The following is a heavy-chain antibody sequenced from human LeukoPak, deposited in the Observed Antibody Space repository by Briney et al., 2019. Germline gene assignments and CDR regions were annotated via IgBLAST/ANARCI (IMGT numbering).Heavy chain of an antibody. J-gene: IGHJ5*02. Sequence: GGSLRLSCAASGFTFSSYAMSWVRKAPGKGLEWVSAISGSGGSTYYADSVKGRFTISRDNSKNTLYLQMNSLRAEDTAVYYCAKEYYDSSGYYWFDPWGQGTLVTVSS. V-gene: IGHV3-23*01. CDR1: GFTFSSYA. CDR3: AKEYYDSSGYYWFDP. D-gene: IGHD3-22*01. CDR2: ISGSGGST.